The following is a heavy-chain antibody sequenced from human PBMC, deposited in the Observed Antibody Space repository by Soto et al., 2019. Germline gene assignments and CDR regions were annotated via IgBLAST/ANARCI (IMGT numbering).Heavy chain of an antibody. D-gene: IGHD3-10*01. CDR1: GFTFSSYA. CDR3: AKGYRGVIINPFDY. J-gene: IGHJ4*02. V-gene: IGHV3-23*01. CDR2: ISGSGGST. Sequence: GGSLRLSCAASGFTFSSYAMSLVRQARGKGLEWVSVISGSGGSTYYGDSVKGRFTISRDNSKSTMYLQMNSLRAEDTAVYYCAKGYRGVIINPFDYWGQGTLVTVSS.